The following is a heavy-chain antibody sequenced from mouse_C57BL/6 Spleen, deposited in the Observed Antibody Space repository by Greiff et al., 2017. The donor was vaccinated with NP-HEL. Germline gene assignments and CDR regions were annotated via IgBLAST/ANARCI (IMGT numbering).Heavy chain of an antibody. Sequence: QVQLKQSGPELVKPGASVKISCKASGYTFTDYYINWVKQRPGQGLEWIGWIFPGSGSTYYNEKFKGKATLTVDKSSSTAYMLLSRLTSEDSAVYFCARPYDYGSSYCDYWGQGTTLTVSS. D-gene: IGHD1-1*01. CDR3: ARPYDYGSSYCDY. J-gene: IGHJ2*01. CDR1: GYTFTDYY. V-gene: IGHV1-75*01. CDR2: IFPGSGST.